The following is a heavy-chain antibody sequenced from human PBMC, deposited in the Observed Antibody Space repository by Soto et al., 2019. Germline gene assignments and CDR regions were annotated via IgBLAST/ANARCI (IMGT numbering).Heavy chain of an antibody. CDR1: GYTFTSYG. J-gene: IGHJ6*02. CDR3: ARKKRGSSVLNGMDV. D-gene: IGHD6-6*01. V-gene: IGHV1-18*01. CDR2: ISAYNGNT. Sequence: GASVKVSCKASGYTFTSYGISWVRQAPGQGLEWMGWISAYNGNTNYAQKLQGRVTMTTDTSTSTAYMELRSLRSDDTAVYYCARKKRGSSVLNGMDVWGQGTTVTVSS.